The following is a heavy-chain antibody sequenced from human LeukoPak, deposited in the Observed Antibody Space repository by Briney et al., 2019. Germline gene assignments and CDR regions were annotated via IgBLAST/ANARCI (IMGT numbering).Heavy chain of an antibody. CDR2: IYPGDSDT. J-gene: IGHJ6*03. CDR1: GYSFTSYW. D-gene: IGHD2-2*01. CDR3: ARPRRDCSSTSCSRYYYYYMDV. V-gene: IGHV5-51*01. Sequence: GESLKISCKGSGYSFTSYWIGWVRQMPGKSLEWMGIIYPGDSDTRYSPSFQGQVTISADKSISTAYLQWSSLKASDTAMYYCARPRRDCSSTSCSRYYYYYMDVWGKGTTVTVSS.